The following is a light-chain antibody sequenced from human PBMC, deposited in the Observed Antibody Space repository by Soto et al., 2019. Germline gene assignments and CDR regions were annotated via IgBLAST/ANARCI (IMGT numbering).Light chain of an antibody. CDR2: GAS. V-gene: IGKV3-20*01. CDR3: QQYGRSLA. CDR1: QSVNNNY. J-gene: IGKJ4*01. Sequence: EIVLTQSPGTLSLSPGERATLSCRASQSVNNNYLAWYQQKRGQAPRLLVYGASTRATGIPDRFSGSVPGTDFTLTISRLEPEDFAVYYCQQYGRSLAFGGGTKVEIK.